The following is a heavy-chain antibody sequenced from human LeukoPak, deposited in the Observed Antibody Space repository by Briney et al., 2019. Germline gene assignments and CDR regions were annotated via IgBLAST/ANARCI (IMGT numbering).Heavy chain of an antibody. CDR3: ARVTSGSYHWGY. D-gene: IGHD1-26*01. Sequence: PGGSLRLSCAASGFTFSAYSMTWIRQAPGKGLEWVSYISSGSEDTLYADSVKGRFTISRDNAKNTLYLQMNSLRAEDTAVYYCARVTSGSYHWGYWGQGTLVTVSS. CDR2: ISSGSEDT. J-gene: IGHJ4*02. CDR1: GFTFSAYS. V-gene: IGHV3-11*06.